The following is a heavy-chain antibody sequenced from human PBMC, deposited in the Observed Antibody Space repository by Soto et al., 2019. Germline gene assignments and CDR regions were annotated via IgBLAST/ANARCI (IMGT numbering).Heavy chain of an antibody. CDR3: ASTRGEGKWLGMNWFDP. CDR2: IYYSGST. Sequence: QVQLQESGPGLVKPSQTLSLTCTVSGGSISSGGYYWSWIRQHPGKGLEWIGYIYYSGSTYYNPSLKSRVTISVDTSKNQFSLKLSSVTAADTAVYYCASTRGEGKWLGMNWFDPWGQGTLVTVSS. CDR1: GGSISSGGYY. D-gene: IGHD6-19*01. V-gene: IGHV4-31*03. J-gene: IGHJ5*02.